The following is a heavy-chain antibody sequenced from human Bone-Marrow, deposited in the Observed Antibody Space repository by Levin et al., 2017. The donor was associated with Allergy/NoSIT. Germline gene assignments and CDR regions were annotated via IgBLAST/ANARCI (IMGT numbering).Heavy chain of an antibody. V-gene: IGHV3-23*01. CDR3: ARTSPTHIVVVTAYFDY. Sequence: GGSLRLSCAASGFTFSSYAMSWVRQAPGKGLEWVSAISGSGGSTYYADSVKGRFTISRDNSKNTLYLQMNSLRAEDTAVYYCARTSPTHIVVVTAYFDYWGQGTLVTVSS. CDR1: GFTFSSYA. J-gene: IGHJ4*02. D-gene: IGHD2-21*02. CDR2: ISGSGGST.